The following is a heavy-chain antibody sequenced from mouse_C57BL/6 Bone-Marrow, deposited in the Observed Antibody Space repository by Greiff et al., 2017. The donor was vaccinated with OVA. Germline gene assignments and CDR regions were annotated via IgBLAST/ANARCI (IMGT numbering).Heavy chain of an antibody. D-gene: IGHD2-5*01. V-gene: IGHV5-4*01. CDR1: GFTFSSYA. J-gene: IGHJ3*01. CDR2: ISAGGSYT. CDR3: ASSYSNLAWCAY. Sequence: EVHLLESGGGLVKPGGSLKLSCAASGFTFSSYAMSLVRQTPEKRLEWVGTISAGGSYTYYPDNVKGRSTISRDTTKNNLYLQMSHLKSEDTAMYYCASSYSNLAWCAYWGQGTLVTVSA.